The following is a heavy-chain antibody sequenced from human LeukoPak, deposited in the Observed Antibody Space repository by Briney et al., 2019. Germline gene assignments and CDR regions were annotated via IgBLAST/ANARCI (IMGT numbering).Heavy chain of an antibody. D-gene: IGHD5-12*01. CDR1: GGSISSYY. CDR2: IYYSGST. V-gene: IGHV4-59*01. J-gene: IGHJ6*03. CDR3: AKSGYSGYDSLYYYYMDV. Sequence: SETLSLTCTVSGGSISSYYWSWIRQPPGKGLEWIGYIYYSGSTNYNPSLKSRVTISVDTSKNQFSLRLSSVTAADTAVYYCAKSGYSGYDSLYYYYMDVWGKGTTVTVSS.